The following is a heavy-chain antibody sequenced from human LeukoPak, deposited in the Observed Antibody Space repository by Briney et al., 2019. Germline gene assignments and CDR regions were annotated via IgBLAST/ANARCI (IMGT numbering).Heavy chain of an antibody. Sequence: ASVKVSCKASGYTFTGYYMHWVRQAPGQGLEWMGWINPYNGNTKYAQKFQGRVTMTTDTSKSTAYMELRSLRSDDTAVYYCARDGLYYDYVWGSRGYMDVWGKGTTVSVSS. J-gene: IGHJ6*03. CDR1: GYTFTGYY. V-gene: IGHV1-18*04. CDR3: ARDGLYYDYVWGSRGYMDV. D-gene: IGHD3-16*01. CDR2: INPYNGNT.